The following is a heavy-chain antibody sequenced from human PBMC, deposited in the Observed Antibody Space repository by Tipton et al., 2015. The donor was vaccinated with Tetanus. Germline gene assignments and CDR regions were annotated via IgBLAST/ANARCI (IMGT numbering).Heavy chain of an antibody. Sequence: TLSLTCTVSGGSISSDGAYWSWIRQPPGKGLEWIGYVYHTGSTYYKPSLKSRVTMSVDRSMNQFSLNLNSVTAADTAVYYCARGHLRGIVVAVFDYWGQGTLVSVSS. CDR1: GGSISSDGAY. V-gene: IGHV4-30-2*01. D-gene: IGHD2-15*01. CDR2: VYHTGST. CDR3: ARGHLRGIVVAVFDY. J-gene: IGHJ4*02.